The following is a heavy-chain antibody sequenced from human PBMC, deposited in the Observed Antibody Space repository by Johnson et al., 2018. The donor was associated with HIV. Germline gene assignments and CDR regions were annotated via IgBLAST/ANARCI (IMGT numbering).Heavy chain of an antibody. CDR2: INNDGGDT. CDR1: GFTFSSYW. J-gene: IGHJ3*02. CDR3: ARGGAFHAFDI. D-gene: IGHD3-3*02. Sequence: VRLVESGGGLVQPGGSLRLSCAASGFTFSSYWMHWVRQVPGKGLVWVSRINNDGGDTIYADSVKGRFTISRDNAKNTLYLQMNSLRAEDTAMYFCARGGAFHAFDIWGHGTTVTVSS. V-gene: IGHV3-74*01.